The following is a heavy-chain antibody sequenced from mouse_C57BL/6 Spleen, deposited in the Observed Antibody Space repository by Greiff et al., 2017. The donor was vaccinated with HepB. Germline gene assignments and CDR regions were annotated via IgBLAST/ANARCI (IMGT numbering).Heavy chain of an antibody. D-gene: IGHD1-1*01. CDR3: AREEGGSPFAY. J-gene: IGHJ3*01. CDR1: GYPFTSYD. Sequence: QVQLQQSGPELVKPGASVKLSCKASGYPFTSYDINGVKQRPGKGREWIGWIFPRDGSIKYNEKFKGKATLTVDTSSSTAYMELRSLTSEDSAVYFCAREEGGSPFAYWGQGTLVTVSA. V-gene: IGHV1-85*01. CDR2: IFPRDGSI.